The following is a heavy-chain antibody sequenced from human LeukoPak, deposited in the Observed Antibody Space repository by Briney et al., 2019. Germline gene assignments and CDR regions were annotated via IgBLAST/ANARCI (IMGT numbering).Heavy chain of an antibody. J-gene: IGHJ5*02. Sequence: PSETLSPTARVYGLCLHDTYWNWIRQPPGKGLEWIGEINARGDTNYNPSLKSRVTISVDTSKKQFSLRLTSMIAADTALYYCARGHIPLTRVYNWFDPWAQGTLDTVSS. CDR3: ARGHIPLTRVYNWFDP. CDR1: GLCLHDTY. D-gene: IGHD2-2*02. V-gene: IGHV4-34*01. CDR2: INARGDT.